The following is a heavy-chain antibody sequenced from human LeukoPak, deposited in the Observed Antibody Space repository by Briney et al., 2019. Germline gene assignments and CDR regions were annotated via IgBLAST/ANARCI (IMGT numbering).Heavy chain of an antibody. D-gene: IGHD5-18*01. V-gene: IGHV4-59*01. CDR3: ASLTAMEAYFDY. CDR1: GGSISGYY. CDR2: IYTSGTT. Sequence: PSETLSLTCTVSGGSISGYYWSWIRQPPGKGLEWIGYIYTSGTTNYNPSLKSRVTISVDTSKNQFSLKLSSVTAADTAVYYCASLTAMEAYFDYWGQGTLVTVSS. J-gene: IGHJ4*02.